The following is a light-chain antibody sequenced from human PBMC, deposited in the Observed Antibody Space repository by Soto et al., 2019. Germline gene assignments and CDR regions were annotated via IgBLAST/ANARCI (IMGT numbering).Light chain of an antibody. CDR3: AAWDDSLNSPV. V-gene: IGLV1-44*01. J-gene: IGLJ2*01. Sequence: QSVLTQPPSASGTPGQRVTISCSGSSSNIGSNTVDWYQQLPGTAPKLLIYSNNQRPSGVPDGFSGSKSATSASLAISGLPSVDEADYYCAAWDDSLNSPVFGGGTKVTVL. CDR1: SSNIGSNT. CDR2: SNN.